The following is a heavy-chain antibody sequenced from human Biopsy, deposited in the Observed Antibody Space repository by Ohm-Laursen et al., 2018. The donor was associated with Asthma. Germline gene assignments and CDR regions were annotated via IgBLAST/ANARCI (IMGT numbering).Heavy chain of an antibody. Sequence: SLRLSCAASGFMVRSFGMHWVRQAPGKGLEWVAVISYDGNHKFYEDSVKGRFTISRDNSKNTLYLQMNSLRTEDTAVYYWAKRRGYSGHDNDYWGQGTLVIVSS. V-gene: IGHV3-30*18. CDR2: ISYDGNHK. J-gene: IGHJ4*02. CDR3: AKRRGYSGHDNDY. CDR1: GFMVRSFG. D-gene: IGHD5-12*01.